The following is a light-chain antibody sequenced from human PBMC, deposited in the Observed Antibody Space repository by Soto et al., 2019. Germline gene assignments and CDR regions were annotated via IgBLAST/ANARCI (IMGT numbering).Light chain of an antibody. Sequence: DIQMTQSPSSLSVYVGDRVTITCRASQTINAYLNWYQQKPGKAPKLLIYAPSSLQSGVPSRFSGSGSGTDFTLTISSLQPEDFATYYCQESYRTPRTFGQGTRLEI. CDR3: QESYRTPRT. CDR1: QTINAY. V-gene: IGKV1-39*01. CDR2: APS. J-gene: IGKJ2*01.